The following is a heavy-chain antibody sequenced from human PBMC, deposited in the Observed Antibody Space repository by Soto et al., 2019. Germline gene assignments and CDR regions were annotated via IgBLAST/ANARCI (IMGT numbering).Heavy chain of an antibody. CDR2: INHSGST. V-gene: IGHV4-34*01. CDR1: GGSFSGYY. D-gene: IGHD2-21*01. Sequence: PSETLSLTCAVYGGSFSGYYWSWIRQPPGKGLEWIGEINHSGSTNYNPSLKSRVTISVDTSKNQFSLKLSSVTAADTAVYYCARGRSIPREYYYYYMYVWGKGTTVTVS. J-gene: IGHJ6*03. CDR3: ARGRSIPREYYYYYMYV.